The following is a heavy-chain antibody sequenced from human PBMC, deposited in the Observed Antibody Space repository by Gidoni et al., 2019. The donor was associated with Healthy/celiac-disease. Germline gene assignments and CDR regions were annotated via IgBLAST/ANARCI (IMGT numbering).Heavy chain of an antibody. D-gene: IGHD6-13*01. CDR2: ISVYNGNT. CDR3: ARENIGYSSSGIFDY. Sequence: QVQLVQSGAEVKKPGASVKVSCKASGYTFTSHGISWVRQAPGQGLEWMGWISVYNGNTNHAQKLQGRVTMTTDTSTNTAYMELRSLRSDDTAVYYCARENIGYSSSGIFDYWGQGTLVTVSS. CDR1: GYTFTSHG. V-gene: IGHV1-18*04. J-gene: IGHJ4*02.